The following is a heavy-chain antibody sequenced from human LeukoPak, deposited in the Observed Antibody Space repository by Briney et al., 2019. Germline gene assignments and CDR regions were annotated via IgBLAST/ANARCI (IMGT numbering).Heavy chain of an antibody. J-gene: IGHJ4*02. Sequence: GGSLRLSCAASGFTFSSYAMSWVRQAPGKGLEWVSAISGSGGSTYYADSVKGRFTISRDNSKNTLYLQMNSLRAEDTAVYHCAKYPEYSSSWYYFDYWGQGTLVTVSS. CDR3: AKYPEYSSSWYYFDY. D-gene: IGHD6-13*01. V-gene: IGHV3-23*01. CDR2: ISGSGGST. CDR1: GFTFSSYA.